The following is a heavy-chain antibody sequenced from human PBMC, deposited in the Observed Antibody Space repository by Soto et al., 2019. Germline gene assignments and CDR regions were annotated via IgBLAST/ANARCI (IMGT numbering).Heavy chain of an antibody. CDR1: GFTFSSYS. J-gene: IGHJ4*02. CDR3: AKVAVGATRTFDD. V-gene: IGHV3-23*01. D-gene: IGHD1-26*01. Sequence: XGSLRLTFAASGFTFSSYSMSWVRQAPGKGLEWVSAISGSGGSTYYAESVKGRFTISRDNSKNTLYLQMNSLRAEDTAVYYCAKVAVGATRTFDDWGQGTLVTVSS. CDR2: ISGSGGST.